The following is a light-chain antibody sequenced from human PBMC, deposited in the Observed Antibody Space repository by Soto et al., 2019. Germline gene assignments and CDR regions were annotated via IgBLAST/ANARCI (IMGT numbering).Light chain of an antibody. Sequence: DIQMTQSPSTLSASVGDRVTITCRASQSISSWLAGYQQKPGKAPKLLIYDASSLESGVPSRFSGSGSGTECTLTISSLQPDDFATYYCQQYNSYSYTFGQGTKLEIK. CDR1: QSISSW. V-gene: IGKV1-5*01. J-gene: IGKJ2*01. CDR2: DAS. CDR3: QQYNSYSYT.